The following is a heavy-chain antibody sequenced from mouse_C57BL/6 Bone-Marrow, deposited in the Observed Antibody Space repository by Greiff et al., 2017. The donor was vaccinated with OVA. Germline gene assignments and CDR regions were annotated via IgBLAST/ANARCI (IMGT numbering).Heavy chain of an antibody. J-gene: IGHJ2*01. CDR3: ASGRPPENYFDF. V-gene: IGHV1-54*01. D-gene: IGHD4-1*01. Sequence: QVQLQQSGAELVRPGTSVKVSCKASGYAFTNYLIEWVKQRPGQGLEWIGVINPGSGGTNYNEKFKGKATLTADKSSSTAYMQLSSLTSEDAAVYICASGRPPENYFDFWGQGTTLTVSS. CDR2: INPGSGGT. CDR1: GYAFTNYL.